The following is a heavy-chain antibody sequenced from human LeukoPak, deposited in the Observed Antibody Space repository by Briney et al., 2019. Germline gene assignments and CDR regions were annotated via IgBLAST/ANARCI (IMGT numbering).Heavy chain of an antibody. D-gene: IGHD6-19*01. V-gene: IGHV4-59*12. J-gene: IGHJ4*02. CDR2: VYYSGST. CDR3: ARFGNGWYYFDY. Sequence: PSETLSLTCAVYGGSISSYYWSWIRQPPGKGLEWIGYVYYSGSTNYNPSLKSRVTISVDTSKNQFSLKLSSVTAADTAVYYCARFGNGWYYFDYWGQGTLVTVSS. CDR1: GGSISSYY.